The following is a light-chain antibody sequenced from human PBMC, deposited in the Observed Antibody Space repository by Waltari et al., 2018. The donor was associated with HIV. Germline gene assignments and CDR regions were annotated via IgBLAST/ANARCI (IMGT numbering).Light chain of an antibody. Sequence: DIQMSQSPSSLSASVGDRVTVSCRASQTININLNWYQQKPGRAPRLLIFAASSLQSGVPSRFRGAGSGTDFTLTITRIQPDDVATYYCQQGYSAPHITFGQGTRVEL. CDR3: QQGYSAPHIT. V-gene: IGKV1-39*01. J-gene: IGKJ1*01. CDR2: AAS. CDR1: QTININ.